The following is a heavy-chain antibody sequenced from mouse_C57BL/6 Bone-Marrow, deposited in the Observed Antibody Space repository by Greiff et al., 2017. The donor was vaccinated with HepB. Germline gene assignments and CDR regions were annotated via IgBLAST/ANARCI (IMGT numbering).Heavy chain of an antibody. CDR2: IDPETGGT. Sequence: VQLQQSGAELVRPGASVTLSCKASGHTFTDYEMHWVKQTPVHGLEWIGAIDPETGGTAYNQKFKGKAILTADKSSSTAYMELRSLTSEDSAVYYCTRLGITTVVATRFDYWGQGTTLTVSS. CDR1: GHTFTDYE. V-gene: IGHV1-15*01. D-gene: IGHD1-1*01. J-gene: IGHJ2*01. CDR3: TRLGITTVVATRFDY.